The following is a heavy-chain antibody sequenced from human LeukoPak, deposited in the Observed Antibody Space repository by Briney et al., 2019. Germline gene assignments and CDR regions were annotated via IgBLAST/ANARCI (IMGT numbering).Heavy chain of an antibody. CDR3: ASSPTYGDYSFY. D-gene: IGHD4-17*01. J-gene: IGHJ4*02. CDR1: GGSFSSFY. CDR2: INHSGST. Sequence: SETLSLTCVVYGGSFSSFYCSWIRQPPGKGLEWIGEINHSGSTNYNPSLNSRVTISVDTSKNQFPLKLSSVTAADTAVYYCASSPTYGDYSFYWGQGTLVTVSS. V-gene: IGHV4-34*01.